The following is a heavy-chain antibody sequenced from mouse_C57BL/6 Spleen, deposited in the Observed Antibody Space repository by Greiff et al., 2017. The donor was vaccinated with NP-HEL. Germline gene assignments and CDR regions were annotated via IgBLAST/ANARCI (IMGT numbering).Heavy chain of an antibody. CDR3: SRRVTTENWYFDV. CDR2: IHPNSGST. CDR1: GYTFTSYW. V-gene: IGHV1-64*01. J-gene: IGHJ1*03. Sequence: QVQLQQSGAELVKPGASVKLSCKASGYTFTSYWMHWVKQRPGQGLEWIGMIHPNSGSTNYNEKFKSKATLTVDKSSSTAYMQLSSLTSEASAVYDCSRRVTTENWYFDVWGTGTTVTVSS. D-gene: IGHD2-2*01.